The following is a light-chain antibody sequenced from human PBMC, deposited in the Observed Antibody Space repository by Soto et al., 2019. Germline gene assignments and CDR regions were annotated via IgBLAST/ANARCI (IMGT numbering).Light chain of an antibody. J-gene: IGLJ1*01. V-gene: IGLV2-8*01. CDR2: GVT. CDR1: SSDIGDHNL. CDR3: SSYAGSDNYV. Sequence: QSVLTQPPSASGSPGQSVTISCSGTSSDIGDHNLVSWYQQHPGKAPKLLICGVTNRPSGVPHRFSGSKSGNTASLTFSGLQAEDEADYYCSSYAGSDNYVFGTGTKVTVL.